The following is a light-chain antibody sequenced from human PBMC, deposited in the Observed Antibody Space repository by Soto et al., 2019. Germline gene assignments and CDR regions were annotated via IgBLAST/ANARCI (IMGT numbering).Light chain of an antibody. Sequence: EILLTQSPATLSLSPGERATLSCRASQTVSSNFLAWYQQKPGQAPRLLIFDASTRATGIPDRFTGSGSGTDFTLTISRLEPEDFAVYYCQFYGDPSKTFGQGTKVDIK. CDR1: QTVSSNF. CDR3: QFYGDPSKT. CDR2: DAS. V-gene: IGKV3D-20*02. J-gene: IGKJ1*01.